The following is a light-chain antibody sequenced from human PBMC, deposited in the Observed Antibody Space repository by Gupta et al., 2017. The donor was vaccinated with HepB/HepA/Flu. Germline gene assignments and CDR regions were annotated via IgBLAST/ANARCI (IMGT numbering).Light chain of an antibody. CDR1: QSISSY. Sequence: DIQMTQSPSSLSTSVGDRVTITCRASQSISSYLNWYQQKPGKAPKLLIYAASSLQSGVPSRFSGSGSGTDFTLTISSLQPEDFATYYCQHSYSTPPIFGQGTKVEIK. CDR3: QHSYSTPPI. V-gene: IGKV1-39*01. J-gene: IGKJ2*01. CDR2: AAS.